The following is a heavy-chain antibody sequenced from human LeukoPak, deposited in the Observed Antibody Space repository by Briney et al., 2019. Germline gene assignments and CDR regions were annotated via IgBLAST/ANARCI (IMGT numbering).Heavy chain of an antibody. CDR2: ISSNGGST. CDR1: GFTFSSYA. Sequence: PGGSLRLSCAASGFTFSSYAMHWVRQAPGKGLEYVSAISSNGGSTYYANSVKGRFTISRDNSKNTLYLQMGSLRAEDMAVYYCARVVHYYGSDYFGYWGQGTLVTVSS. V-gene: IGHV3-64*01. CDR3: ARVVHYYGSDYFGY. D-gene: IGHD3-10*01. J-gene: IGHJ4*02.